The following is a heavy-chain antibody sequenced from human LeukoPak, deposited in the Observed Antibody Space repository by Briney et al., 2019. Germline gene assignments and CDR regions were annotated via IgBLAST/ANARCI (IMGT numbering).Heavy chain of an antibody. CDR1: GASIRSGDYY. Sequence: SQTLSLTCTASGASIRSGDYYWSWVRQPPGKGLEWIGYIYDSGSTYYNPSLKSRITISVDTSENRFSLKLSSVTAIDTAVYYCARDCSGGSCYGAFDIWGQGTMVTVSS. CDR3: ARDCSGGSCYGAFDI. J-gene: IGHJ3*02. V-gene: IGHV4-30-4*01. CDR2: IYDSGST. D-gene: IGHD2-15*01.